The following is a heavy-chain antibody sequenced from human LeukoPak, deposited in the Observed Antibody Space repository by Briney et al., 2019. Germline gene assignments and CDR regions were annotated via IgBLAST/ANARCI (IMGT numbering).Heavy chain of an antibody. J-gene: IGHJ4*02. Sequence: PGGSLRLSCAASGFTFSSYSMNWVRQAPGKGLEWVSSISSSSSYIYYADSVKGRFTISRDNAKNSLYLQMNSLRAEDTAVYYCATTTYYYDSSGYSYPDYWGQGTLVTVSS. CDR3: ATTTYYYDSSGYSYPDY. CDR1: GFTFSSYS. D-gene: IGHD3-22*01. V-gene: IGHV3-21*01. CDR2: ISSSSSYI.